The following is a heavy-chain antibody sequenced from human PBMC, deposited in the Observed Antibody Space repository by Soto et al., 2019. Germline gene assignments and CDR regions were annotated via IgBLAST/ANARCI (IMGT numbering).Heavy chain of an antibody. J-gene: IGHJ4*02. D-gene: IGHD1-26*01. CDR1: GFTFSSYE. CDR2: ISSSGSTI. Sequence: GGSLRLSCAASGFTFSSYEMNWVRQAPGKGLEWVSYISSSGSTIYYADSVKGRFTISRDNAKNSLYLQMNSLRAEDTAVYYCARLATTVPMNWGQGTLVTVSS. CDR3: ARLATTVPMN. V-gene: IGHV3-48*03.